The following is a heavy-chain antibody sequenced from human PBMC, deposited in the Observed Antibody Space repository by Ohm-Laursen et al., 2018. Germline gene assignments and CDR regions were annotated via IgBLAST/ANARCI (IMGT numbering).Heavy chain of an antibody. D-gene: IGHD3-10*01. V-gene: IGHV3-21*01. J-gene: IGHJ4*02. CDR2: ISSSSSYI. Sequence: SLRLSCSASGFTFSTYTMNWVRQAPGKGLEWVSSISSSSSYIYYADSVKGRFTISRDNAKNSLYLQMNSLRAEDTAAYYCARDGSGSYYDYWGQGTLVTVSS. CDR1: GFTFSTYT. CDR3: ARDGSGSYYDY.